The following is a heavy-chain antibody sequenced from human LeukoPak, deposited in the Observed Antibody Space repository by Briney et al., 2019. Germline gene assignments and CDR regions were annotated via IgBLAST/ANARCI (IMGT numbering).Heavy chain of an antibody. Sequence: GGSLRLSCAASGFTFSGYGMHWVRQAPGKGLEWVAVISYDGSNKYYADSVKGRFTISRDNSKNTLYLQMNSLRVEDTAVYYCAPFDYWGQGTLVTVSS. CDR1: GFTFSGYG. J-gene: IGHJ4*02. CDR3: APFDY. V-gene: IGHV3-30*03. CDR2: ISYDGSNK.